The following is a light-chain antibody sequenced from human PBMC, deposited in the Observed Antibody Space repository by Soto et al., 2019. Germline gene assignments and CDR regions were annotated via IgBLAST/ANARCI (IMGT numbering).Light chain of an antibody. CDR1: QSISHW. V-gene: IGKV1-5*01. CDR3: QQYDSVLGT. J-gene: IGKJ1*01. Sequence: DIQITQSPTTLSASVGDRVTITCRASQSISHWLAWYQQKPGRAPKFLIYDASSLESGVPSRFSGSGSGTEFTLTISSLQPDDFATYYCQQYDSVLGTFGPGTKVDIK. CDR2: DAS.